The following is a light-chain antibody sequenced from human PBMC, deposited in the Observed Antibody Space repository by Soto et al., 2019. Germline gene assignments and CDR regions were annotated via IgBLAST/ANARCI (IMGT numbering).Light chain of an antibody. V-gene: IGLV2-11*01. CDR3: CSYAGSHPYV. CDR2: DVS. CDR1: SSDVGGYNY. J-gene: IGLJ1*01. Sequence: QSALAQPRSVSGSPGQSVTISCTGTSSDVGGYNYVSWYQQHPGTAPTLVIYDVSKRPSGVPDRFSGSKSGNTASLTISGLQAEEEADYFCCSYAGSHPYVFGIGTKVTVL.